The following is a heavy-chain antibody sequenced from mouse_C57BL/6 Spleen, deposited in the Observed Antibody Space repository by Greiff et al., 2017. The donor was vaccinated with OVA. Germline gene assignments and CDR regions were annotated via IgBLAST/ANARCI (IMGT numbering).Heavy chain of an antibody. CDR2: IDPSDSYT. J-gene: IGHJ2*01. D-gene: IGHD1-1*02. V-gene: IGHV1-69*01. CDR3: ARNYWGYFDY. Sequence: VQLQQPGAELVMPGASVKLSCKASGYTFTSYWMHWVKQRPGQGLEWIGEIDPSDSYTNYNQKFKGKSTLTVDKSSSTAYMQLSSLTSEDSAVYDCARNYWGYFDYWGQGTTLTVSS. CDR1: GYTFTSYW.